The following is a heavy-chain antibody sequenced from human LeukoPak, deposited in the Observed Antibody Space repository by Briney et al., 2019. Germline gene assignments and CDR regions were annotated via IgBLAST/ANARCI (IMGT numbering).Heavy chain of an antibody. J-gene: IGHJ4*02. CDR2: IYSGGST. V-gene: IGHV3-53*01. Sequence: GGSLRLSCAASGFTFTDHYMSWIRQAPGKGLEWVSVIYSGGSTYYADSVKGRFTISRDNSKNTLYLQMNSLRPEDTAVYYCARAGRSSGWPNFDYWGQGTLVTVSS. D-gene: IGHD6-19*01. CDR3: ARAGRSSGWPNFDY. CDR1: GFTFTDHY.